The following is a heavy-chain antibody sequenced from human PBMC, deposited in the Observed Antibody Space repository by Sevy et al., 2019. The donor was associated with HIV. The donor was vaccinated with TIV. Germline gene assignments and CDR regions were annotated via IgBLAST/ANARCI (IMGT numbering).Heavy chain of an antibody. Sequence: GGSLRLSCAASGFTFSSYSMNWVRQAPGKGLEWVSSISSSSSYIYYADSVKGRFTISRDNSKNTLYLQMNSLRAEDTAVYYCARDGIAAAGTEGFDYWGQGTLVTVSS. CDR1: GFTFSSYS. CDR3: ARDGIAAAGTEGFDY. D-gene: IGHD6-13*01. V-gene: IGHV3-21*01. J-gene: IGHJ4*02. CDR2: ISSSSSYI.